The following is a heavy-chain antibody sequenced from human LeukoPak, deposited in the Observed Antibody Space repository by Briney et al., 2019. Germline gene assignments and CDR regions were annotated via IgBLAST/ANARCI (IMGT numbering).Heavy chain of an antibody. CDR3: ARDTLWE. Sequence: GGSLRLSCAASGFTFSDSYMDWVRQAPGKGLEWVAVISFDGSNKYYGDSVKGRFTISRDNSKNTLYLQMNSLRPDDTAIYYCARDTLWEWGQGTLVTVSS. CDR1: GFTFSDSY. J-gene: IGHJ4*02. V-gene: IGHV3-30-3*01. CDR2: ISFDGSNK. D-gene: IGHD1-26*01.